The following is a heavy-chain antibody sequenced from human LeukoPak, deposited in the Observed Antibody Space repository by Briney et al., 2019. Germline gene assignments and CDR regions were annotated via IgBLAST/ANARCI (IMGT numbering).Heavy chain of an antibody. Sequence: SVKVSCKASGGSLSDSAVFWVRQAPGHGLEWMGKIIVSLGITDYAQKFQDRVTITADKTTSTAYMELSSLRSDDTAVYYCARESVRFGVVKEGDLWGQGTLVSVSS. D-gene: IGHD3-3*01. V-gene: IGHV1-69*04. CDR2: IIVSLGIT. CDR1: GGSLSDSA. CDR3: ARESVRFGVVKEGDL. J-gene: IGHJ5*02.